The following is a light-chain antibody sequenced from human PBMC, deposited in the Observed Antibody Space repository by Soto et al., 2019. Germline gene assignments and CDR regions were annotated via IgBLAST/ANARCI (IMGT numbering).Light chain of an antibody. V-gene: IGKV3-20*01. CDR2: GAS. J-gene: IGKJ5*01. CDR3: QQYGSSPPTT. Sequence: EIVLTQSPATLSLSPGKRATLSCRASQSVSSNLAWYQQKPGQAPRLLIYGASSRATGIPDRFSGSGSGTDFTLIISRLEPEDFAVYYCQQYGSSPPTTFGQGTRLEI. CDR1: QSVSSN.